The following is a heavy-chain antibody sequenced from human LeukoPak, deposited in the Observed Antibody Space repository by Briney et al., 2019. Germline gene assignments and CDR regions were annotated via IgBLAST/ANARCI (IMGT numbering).Heavy chain of an antibody. D-gene: IGHD3-22*01. CDR3: ARGGNYYDSSGEYDAFDI. CDR1: GGSISSGSYY. Sequence: SQTLSLTCTVSGGSISSGSYYWSWIRQPAGKGLEWIGRIYTSGSTNYNPSLKSRVTISVDTSKNQFSLKLSSVTAADTAVYYCARGGNYYDSSGEYDAFDIWGQGTMVTVSS. CDR2: IYTSGST. V-gene: IGHV4-61*02. J-gene: IGHJ3*02.